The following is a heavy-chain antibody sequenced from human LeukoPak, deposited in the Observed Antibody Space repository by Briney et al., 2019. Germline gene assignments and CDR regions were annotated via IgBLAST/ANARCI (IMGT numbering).Heavy chain of an antibody. CDR3: ARDSDFWSGYYYFDY. CDR2: IYYSGST. D-gene: IGHD3-3*01. J-gene: IGHJ4*02. Sequence: SETLSLTCTVSGGSISSSSYYWGWIRQPPGKGLEWIGYIYYSGSTYYNPSLKSRATISVDTSKNQFSLKLSSVTAADTAVYYCARDSDFWSGYYYFDYWGQGTLVTVSS. CDR1: GGSISSSSYY. V-gene: IGHV4-30-4*08.